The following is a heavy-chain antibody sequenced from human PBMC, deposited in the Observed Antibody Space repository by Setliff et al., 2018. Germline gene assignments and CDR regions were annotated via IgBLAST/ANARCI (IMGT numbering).Heavy chain of an antibody. D-gene: IGHD3-10*01. CDR1: GFIFDDYG. V-gene: IGHV3-20*04. CDR3: FGAGTCSY. CDR2: INWNGGST. J-gene: IGHJ4*02. Sequence: PGGSLRLSCAASGFIFDDYGMGWVRQVPGKGLEWVSGINWNGGSTSYADSVKGRFTISRDNAKNSLSLQMNSLRTEDTAVYYCFGAGTCSYWGQGTLVTVSS.